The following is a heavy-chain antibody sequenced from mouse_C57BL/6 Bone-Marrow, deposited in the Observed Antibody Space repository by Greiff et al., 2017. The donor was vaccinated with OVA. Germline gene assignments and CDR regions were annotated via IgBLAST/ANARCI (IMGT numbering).Heavy chain of an antibody. CDR2: ISDGGSYT. Sequence: EVKLMESGGGLVKPGGSLKLSCAASGFTFSSYAMSWVRQTPEKRLEWVATISDGGSYTYYPDNVKGRFTISRDNAKNNLYLQMSHLKSEDTAMYYCARGVITTVVAEYFDVWGTGTTVTVSS. CDR1: GFTFSSYA. D-gene: IGHD1-1*01. V-gene: IGHV5-4*03. J-gene: IGHJ1*03. CDR3: ARGVITTVVAEYFDV.